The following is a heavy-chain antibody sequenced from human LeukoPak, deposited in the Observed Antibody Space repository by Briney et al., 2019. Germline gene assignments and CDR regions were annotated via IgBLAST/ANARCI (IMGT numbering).Heavy chain of an antibody. CDR2: INHNGNVN. CDR3: ARDETVTTSGFDY. D-gene: IGHD4-17*01. J-gene: IGHJ4*02. Sequence: GGSLRLSCAASGFTFSSYWMNWARQAPGKGLEWVASINHNGNVNYYVDSVKGRFTISRDNAKNSLYLQMSNLRAEDTAVYYCARDETVTTSGFDYWGQGTLVTVSS. V-gene: IGHV3-7*03. CDR1: GFTFSSYW.